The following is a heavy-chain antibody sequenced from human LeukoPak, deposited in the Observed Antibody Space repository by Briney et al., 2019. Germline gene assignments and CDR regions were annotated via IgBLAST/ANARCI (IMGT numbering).Heavy chain of an antibody. D-gene: IGHD4-17*01. Sequence: PGGSLRLSCAASAFTFSDYSMNWVRQAPGKGLEWVSSISSGAYSADSVKGRLTISRDNAKNSLYLQMNSLRAEDTAVYYCARGRGDYGSYYMDVWGKGTTVTVSS. J-gene: IGHJ6*04. CDR2: ISSGA. V-gene: IGHV3-69-1*02. CDR3: ARGRGDYGSYYMDV. CDR1: AFTFSDYS.